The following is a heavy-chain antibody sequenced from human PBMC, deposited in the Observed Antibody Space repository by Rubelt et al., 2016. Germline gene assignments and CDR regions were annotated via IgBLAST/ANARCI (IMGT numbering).Heavy chain of an antibody. CDR1: GYTFISYA. V-gene: IGHV1-3*01. J-gene: IGHJ4*02. CDR2: INAGNGDT. CDR3: ARDEDY. Sequence: QVQLVQSGAEVKKPGASVKVSCKASGYTFISYAIHWVRQAPGQSLEWVGWINAGNGDTKYSERFQDRLTLTRNTPASTTYLELSNLGSEDTAVYYCARDEDYWGQGALVTVSS.